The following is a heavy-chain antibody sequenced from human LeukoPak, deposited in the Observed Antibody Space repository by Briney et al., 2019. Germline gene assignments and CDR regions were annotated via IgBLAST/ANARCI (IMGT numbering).Heavy chain of an antibody. CDR2: IWYDGSNK. CDR3: AKDVEMATTLGFDY. J-gene: IGHJ4*02. V-gene: IGHV3-33*06. CDR1: GFTFSSYG. Sequence: GRSLRLSCAASGFTFSSYGMHWVRQAPGKGLEWVAVIWYDGSNKYYADSVKGRFTISRDNSKNTLYLQMNSLRAEDTAVYYCAKDVEMATTLGFDYWGQGTLVTVSS. D-gene: IGHD5-24*01.